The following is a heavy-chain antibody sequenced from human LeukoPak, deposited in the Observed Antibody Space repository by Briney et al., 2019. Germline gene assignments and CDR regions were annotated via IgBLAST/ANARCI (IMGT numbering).Heavy chain of an antibody. CDR3: ASWPSYYDSSGSIDY. CDR1: GFTVSSNY. D-gene: IGHD3-22*01. CDR2: IYSGGTT. J-gene: IGHJ4*02. V-gene: IGHV3-66*01. Sequence: GGSLRLSCAASGFTVSSNYMNWVRQAPGKGLEWVSVIYSGGTTYYADSVKGRFTISRDNSENTLYLQMNSLRAEDTAVYYCASWPSYYDSSGSIDYWGQGTLVTVSS.